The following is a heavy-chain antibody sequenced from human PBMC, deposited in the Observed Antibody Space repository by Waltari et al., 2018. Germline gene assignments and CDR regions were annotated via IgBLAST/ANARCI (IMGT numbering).Heavy chain of an antibody. V-gene: IGHV3-9*01. D-gene: IGHD3-10*01. CDR1: GFTFDAYA. Sequence: EVQLVESGGGLVQPGRSLRLSCAASGFTFDAYAMQWVRQAPGKGLEGGSGMSWNSGSIGYADSVKGRFTISRDNAKNSLDLQMNSLRAEDTALYYCAKARDMVRGFDYWGQGTLVTVSS. J-gene: IGHJ4*02. CDR2: MSWNSGSI. CDR3: AKARDMVRGFDY.